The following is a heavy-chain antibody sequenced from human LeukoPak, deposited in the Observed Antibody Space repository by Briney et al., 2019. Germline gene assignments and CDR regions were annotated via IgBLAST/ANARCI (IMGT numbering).Heavy chain of an antibody. CDR1: GGSFSGYY. Sequence: PSETLSLTCAVYGGSFSGYYWSWIRQPPGKGLEWIGEINHSGSTNYNPSLKSRVTISVDTSKNQFSLKLSSVTAADTAVYYCARHKGGSRLYSSNWFDPWGQGTLVTVSS. CDR2: INHSGST. D-gene: IGHD3-16*01. V-gene: IGHV4-34*01. CDR3: ARHKGGSRLYSSNWFDP. J-gene: IGHJ5*02.